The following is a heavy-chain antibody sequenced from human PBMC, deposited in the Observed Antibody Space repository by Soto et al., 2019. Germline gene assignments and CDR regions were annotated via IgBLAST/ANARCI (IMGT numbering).Heavy chain of an antibody. J-gene: IGHJ4*02. CDR1: EFSFNNYA. D-gene: IGHD5-12*01. CDR2: ISSDGNNK. Sequence: QVHLVESGGGVVRPGTSLRVSCSASEFSFNNYAVHWVRQAPGEGLEWVALISSDGNNKYYPDSVRGRFTISRDHSNNTVYPQVHSLRVDDTAVYYCATWTLPLSWNWLQSAAGKFDYWGQGTLVTVSS. V-gene: IGHV3-30-3*01. CDR3: ATWTLPLSWNWLQSAAGKFDY.